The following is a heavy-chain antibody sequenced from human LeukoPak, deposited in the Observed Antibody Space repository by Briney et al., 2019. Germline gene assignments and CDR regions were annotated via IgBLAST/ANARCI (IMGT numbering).Heavy chain of an antibody. CDR2: IYPGDSDT. Sequence: GESLKISCKGSGYSFTSYWIGWVRQMPGKGLEWMGIIYPGDSDTRYSPSFQGQVTISADKSISTAYLQWSSLKASDTAMYYCASHIAAAVQIYYYYGMDVWGQGITVTVSS. V-gene: IGHV5-51*01. D-gene: IGHD6-13*01. CDR3: ASHIAAAVQIYYYYGMDV. J-gene: IGHJ6*02. CDR1: GYSFTSYW.